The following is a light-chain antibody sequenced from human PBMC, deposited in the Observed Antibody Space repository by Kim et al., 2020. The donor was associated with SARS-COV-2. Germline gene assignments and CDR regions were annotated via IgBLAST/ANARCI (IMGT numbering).Light chain of an antibody. J-gene: IGKJ1*01. V-gene: IGKV3D-15*01. CDR2: AAS. CDR3: QQYASWRA. CDR1: QSIGSR. Sequence: EIVMTQSPVTLSVSPGERATLFCRASQSIGSRMAWYQHKPGQAPRLLIYAASTRATGIPVRFSGSGSGTEFTLTISSLQPEDYAVYYCQQYASWRAFGQGTKVDIK.